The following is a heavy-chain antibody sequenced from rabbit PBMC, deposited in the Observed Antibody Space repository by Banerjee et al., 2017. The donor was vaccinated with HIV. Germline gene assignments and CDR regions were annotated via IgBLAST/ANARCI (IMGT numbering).Heavy chain of an antibody. J-gene: IGHJ3*01. V-gene: IGHV1S7*01. Sequence: QLKETGGGLVQPGGSLTLSCKASGFDFSSYYMSWVRQAPGKGLEWIGIIYGGKGSTDYASWVNGRFTISSDNAQNTVDLQMNSLTAADTATYFCARGDVGYAGWGYAPMDLWGQGTLAPS. D-gene: IGHD4-2*01. CDR2: IYGGKGST. CDR1: GFDFSSYY. CDR3: ARGDVGYAGWGYAPMDL.